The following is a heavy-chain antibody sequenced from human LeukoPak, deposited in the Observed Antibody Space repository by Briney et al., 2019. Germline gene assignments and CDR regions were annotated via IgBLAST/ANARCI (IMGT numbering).Heavy chain of an antibody. Sequence: RPGGSLRLSCAASGFTVGSNYMTWVRQAPGKGLQWVSVVYSGGKTYYADSVKGRFTISRDNSKNTLYLQMTSLRAEDTAMYYCAGSSHLGFVELFGALDYWGQGTLVTVSS. CDR3: AGSSHLGFVELFGALDY. CDR1: GFTVGSNY. J-gene: IGHJ4*02. D-gene: IGHD3-10*01. V-gene: IGHV3-53*01. CDR2: VYSGGKT.